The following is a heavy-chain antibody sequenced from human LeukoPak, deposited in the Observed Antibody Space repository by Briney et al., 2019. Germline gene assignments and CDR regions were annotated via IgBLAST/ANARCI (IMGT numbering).Heavy chain of an antibody. CDR2: ISWDGGST. D-gene: IGHD3-10*01. J-gene: IGHJ6*04. CDR3: AKDRYYYGSGSYYKPYYYYGMDV. CDR1: GFTFDDYA. V-gene: IGHV3-43D*04. Sequence: GGSLRLSCAASGFTFDDYAMHWVRQAPGKGLEWVSLISWDGGSTNYADSVKGRFTISRDNSKNSLYLQMNSLRAEDTALYYCAKDRYYYGSGSYYKPYYYYGMDVWGKGTTVTVSS.